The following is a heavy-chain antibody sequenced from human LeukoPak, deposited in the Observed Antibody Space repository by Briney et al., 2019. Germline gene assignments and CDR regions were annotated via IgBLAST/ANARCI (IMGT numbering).Heavy chain of an antibody. CDR2: ISGSGGST. V-gene: IGHV3-23*01. J-gene: IGHJ5*02. D-gene: IGHD3-9*01. CDR3: AIDILTGTPGDWFDP. Sequence: GGSLILSCAASGFTFSSYAMSWVRQAPGKGLEWVSAISGSGGSTYYADSVKGRLTISRDNSKNTLYLQMNSLRAEDTAVYYCAIDILTGTPGDWFDPWGQGTLVTVSS. CDR1: GFTFSSYA.